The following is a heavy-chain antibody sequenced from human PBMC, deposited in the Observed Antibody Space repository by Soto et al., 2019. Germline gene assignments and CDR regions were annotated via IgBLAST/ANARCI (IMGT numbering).Heavy chain of an antibody. Sequence: QVQLVQSGAEVRKPGASVKVSCKASGYTFTSFAINWVRQAPGQRLEWVGWINAGNGATTYSQNFQGRVTITRDTSAKTGSMELRSLRSEDRAVFYCARFCSSSLCWAAFDFWGQGTLVTVSS. CDR1: GYTFTSFA. J-gene: IGHJ4*02. CDR3: ARFCSSSLCWAAFDF. CDR2: INAGNGAT. V-gene: IGHV1-3*01. D-gene: IGHD2-2*01.